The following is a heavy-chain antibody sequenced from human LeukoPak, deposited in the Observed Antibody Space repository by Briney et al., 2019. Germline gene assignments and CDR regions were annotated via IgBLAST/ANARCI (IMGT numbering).Heavy chain of an antibody. V-gene: IGHV4-38-2*02. D-gene: IGHD3-22*01. J-gene: IGHJ4*02. CDR1: GYSISSGYY. Sequence: PSETLSLTCTVSGYSISSGYYWGWIRQPPGKGLEWIGSIYHSGSTYYNPSLKSRVTISVDTSKNQFSLQLSSVTAADTAVYCCARDPHYYDSSGYYSPYFDYWGQGTLVTVSS. CDR3: ARDPHYYDSSGYYSPYFDY. CDR2: IYHSGST.